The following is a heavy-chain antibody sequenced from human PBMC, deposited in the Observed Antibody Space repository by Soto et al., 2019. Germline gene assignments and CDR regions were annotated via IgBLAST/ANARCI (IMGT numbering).Heavy chain of an antibody. V-gene: IGHV3-74*01. J-gene: IGHJ4*02. CDR1: GLPLSDYW. D-gene: IGHD3-16*01. CDR2: ISVDGGDT. CDR3: ARDKTFGGTIGSAFDS. Sequence: GGSLRLSCAASGLPLSDYWMHWVRQVPGKGLLWVSRISVDGGDTTYADSVKGRFTISRDNAKNTLYLQMDTLRAEDTAVYYCARDKTFGGTIGSAFDSWGQGTLVTVSS.